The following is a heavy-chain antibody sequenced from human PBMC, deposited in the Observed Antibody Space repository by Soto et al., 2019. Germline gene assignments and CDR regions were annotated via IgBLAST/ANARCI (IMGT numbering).Heavy chain of an antibody. D-gene: IGHD3-22*01. J-gene: IGHJ3*02. Sequence: GGSLRLSCAASGFTFSDYYMSWIRQAPGKGLEWVSYISSSSSYTNYADSVKGRFTISRDNAKNSLYLQMNSLRAEDTAVYYCARCHYYDSSGYFQRRGAFDIWGQGTMVTVSS. V-gene: IGHV3-11*03. CDR3: ARCHYYDSSGYFQRRGAFDI. CDR1: GFTFSDYY. CDR2: ISSSSSYT.